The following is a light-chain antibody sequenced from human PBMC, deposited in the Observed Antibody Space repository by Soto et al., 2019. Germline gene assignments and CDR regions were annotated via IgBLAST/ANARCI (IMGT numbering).Light chain of an antibody. CDR3: MQALQTPHT. CDR1: QSLLHSSGNDW. V-gene: IGKV2-28*01. J-gene: IGKJ2*01. Sequence: DIVMTQSPVSLSVTPGEAASISCRSSQSLLHSSGNDWVNWFLQKPGKSPHLLIYLSSNRASGVTDRFSGSGSVTDFTLKISRVEADDVGVYYCMQALQTPHTFGQGTKMEIK. CDR2: LSS.